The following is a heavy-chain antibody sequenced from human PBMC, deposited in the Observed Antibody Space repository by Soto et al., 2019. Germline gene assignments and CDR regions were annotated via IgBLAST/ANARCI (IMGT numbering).Heavy chain of an antibody. Sequence: QLQLQESGPGLVKPSETLSLTCTVSGDSVTISDYYWGWIRQPPGKGLAWIGSIHYSGSTYYNPSHKRRVTISGDTSKKQFSLKLTSGTAADAAVYYCAAHDSGGYYAEYWGQGTLVTVSA. CDR1: GDSVTISDYY. CDR2: IHYSGST. J-gene: IGHJ4*02. V-gene: IGHV4-39*01. D-gene: IGHD3-22*01. CDR3: AAHDSGGYYAEY.